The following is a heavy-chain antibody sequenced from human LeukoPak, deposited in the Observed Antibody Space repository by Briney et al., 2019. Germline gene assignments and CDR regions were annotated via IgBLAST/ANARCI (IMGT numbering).Heavy chain of an antibody. CDR3: ARPSLNSGSYFDY. CDR2: ISSSSSTI. V-gene: IGHV3-11*04. D-gene: IGHD1-26*01. J-gene: IGHJ4*02. Sequence: PGGSLRLSCAASGFTFSDYYMSWIRQAPGKGLEWVSYISSSSSTIFYADSVKGRFTISRDNARNSLSLQMNSLRAEDTAVYYCARPSLNSGSYFDYWGQGTLVTVSS. CDR1: GFTFSDYY.